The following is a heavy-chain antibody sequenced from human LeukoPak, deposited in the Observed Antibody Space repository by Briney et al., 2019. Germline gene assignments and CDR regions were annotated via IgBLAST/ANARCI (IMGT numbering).Heavy chain of an antibody. V-gene: IGHV3-21*04. Sequence: GGSLRLSCAASGFTFSSYSMNWVRQAPGKGLEWVSSISSSSSYIYYADSVKGRFTISRDNSKNTLYLQMNSLRAEDTAVYYCAKVIFRYSSMGGYGMDVWGQGTTVTVSS. CDR2: ISSSSSYI. J-gene: IGHJ6*02. CDR3: AKVIFRYSSMGGYGMDV. D-gene: IGHD5-18*01. CDR1: GFTFSSYS.